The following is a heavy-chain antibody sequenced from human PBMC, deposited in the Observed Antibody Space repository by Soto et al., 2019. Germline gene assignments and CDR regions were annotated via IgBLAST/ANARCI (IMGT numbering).Heavy chain of an antibody. D-gene: IGHD3-10*01. Sequence: SETLSLTCAVYGGSFSGYYWSWIRQPPGKGLEWIGEINHSGSTNYNPSLKSRVTISVDTSKNQFSLKLSSVTAADTAVYYCARRGTYYYGSGSYYLNWFDPWGQGTLVTVSS. CDR3: ARRGTYYYGSGSYYLNWFDP. CDR1: GGSFSGYY. J-gene: IGHJ5*02. V-gene: IGHV4-34*01. CDR2: INHSGST.